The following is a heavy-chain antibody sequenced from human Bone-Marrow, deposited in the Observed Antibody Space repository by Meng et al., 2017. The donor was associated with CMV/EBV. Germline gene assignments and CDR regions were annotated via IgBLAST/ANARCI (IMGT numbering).Heavy chain of an antibody. CDR2: INHSGST. J-gene: IGHJ4*02. D-gene: IGHD3-10*01. CDR1: GGSFSGYY. CDR3: ARGAVRGVIRDY. Sequence: SETLSLTCAVYGGSFSGYYWSWIRQPPGKGLEWIGEINHSGSTNYNPSLKSRVTISVDTSKNQFSLKLSSVTAADTAVYYCARGAVRGVIRDYWGQGKLVNVDS. V-gene: IGHV4-34*01.